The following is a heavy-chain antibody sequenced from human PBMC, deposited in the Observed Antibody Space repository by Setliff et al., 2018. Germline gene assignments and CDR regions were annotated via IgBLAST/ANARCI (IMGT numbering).Heavy chain of an antibody. Sequence: ASVKVSCKTSGYTFTDYYMHWVQQAPGKGLEWMGRVDPEDGETISAEKFQGRVTITADTSTDTAYMELSSLRSEDTAVYYCATLSTYPYGSGSYMGIRWFDPWGQGTRVTVSS. CDR1: GYTFTDYY. CDR2: VDPEDGET. J-gene: IGHJ5*02. D-gene: IGHD3-10*01. V-gene: IGHV1-69-2*01. CDR3: ATLSTYPYGSGSYMGIRWFDP.